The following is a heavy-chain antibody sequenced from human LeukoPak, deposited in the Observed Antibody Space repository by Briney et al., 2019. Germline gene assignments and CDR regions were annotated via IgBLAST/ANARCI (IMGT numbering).Heavy chain of an antibody. Sequence: GGSLRLSCAVSGFTFSSYGMHWVRQAPGKGLEWVAVISYDGSNKYYADSVKGRFTISRDNSKNTLYLQMNSLRAEDTAVYYCARVWSRIVGATTSSHYWGQGTLVTVSS. J-gene: IGHJ4*02. CDR3: ARVWSRIVGATTSSHY. V-gene: IGHV3-30*03. CDR2: ISYDGSNK. CDR1: GFTFSSYG. D-gene: IGHD1-26*01.